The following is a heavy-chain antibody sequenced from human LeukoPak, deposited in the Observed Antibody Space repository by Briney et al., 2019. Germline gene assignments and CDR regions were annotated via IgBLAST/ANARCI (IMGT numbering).Heavy chain of an antibody. D-gene: IGHD2-15*01. CDR2: ISPFNGNT. Sequence: ASVTVSFKASGYTFTSYGISWVRQAPGQGLEWMGWISPFNGNTNYAQKVQGRVTMTTDTSTSTVYMELRSLRSDDTAVYYCARDPDIVVVAAALRHYGLDVWGQGTTVTVSS. V-gene: IGHV1-18*01. J-gene: IGHJ6*02. CDR1: GYTFTSYG. CDR3: ARDPDIVVVAAALRHYGLDV.